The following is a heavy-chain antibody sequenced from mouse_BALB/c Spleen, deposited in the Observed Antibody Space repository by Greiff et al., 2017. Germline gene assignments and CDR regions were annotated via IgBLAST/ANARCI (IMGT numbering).Heavy chain of an antibody. CDR3: AARAMITTAGLAY. V-gene: IGHV1-7*01. CDR2: INPSTGYT. D-gene: IGHD2-4*01. J-gene: IGHJ3*01. Sequence: QVQLKQSGAELAKPGASVKMSCKASGYTFTSYWMHWVKQRPGQGLEWIGYINPSTGYTEYNQKFKDKATLTADKSSSTAYMQLSSLTSEDSAVYSCAARAMITTAGLAYWGQGTLVTVSA. CDR1: GYTFTSYW.